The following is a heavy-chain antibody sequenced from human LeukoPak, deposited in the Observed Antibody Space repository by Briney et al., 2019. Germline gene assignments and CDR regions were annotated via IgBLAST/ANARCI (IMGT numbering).Heavy chain of an antibody. Sequence: GGSLRLSCAASGYTFSSDWMHWVRQAPGKGLMWVSRINSDGSSTSYADSVKGRFTISRDNAKNTLYLQMNSLRAEDAAVYYCARESSARGMDVWGQGTTVTVSS. V-gene: IGHV3-74*01. CDR1: GYTFSSDW. CDR3: ARESSARGMDV. J-gene: IGHJ6*02. D-gene: IGHD6-19*01. CDR2: INSDGSST.